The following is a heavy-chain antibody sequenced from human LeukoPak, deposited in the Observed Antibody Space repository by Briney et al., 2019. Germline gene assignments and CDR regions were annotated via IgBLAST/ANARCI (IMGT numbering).Heavy chain of an antibody. V-gene: IGHV4-34*01. CDR3: AREDPEVVSATPFDY. J-gene: IGHJ4*02. D-gene: IGHD2-15*01. Sequence: TSETLSLTCAVYSESFSGYYWTWIRQPPGKGLEGIGEINHSGSTSYNPSLKSRVTISVDTSKKQFSLNLSSVTAADKAVYYCAREDPEVVSATPFDYWGQGTLVTVSS. CDR1: SESFSGYY. CDR2: INHSGST.